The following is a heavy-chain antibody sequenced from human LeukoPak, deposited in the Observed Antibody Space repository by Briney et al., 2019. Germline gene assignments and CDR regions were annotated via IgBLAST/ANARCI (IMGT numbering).Heavy chain of an antibody. V-gene: IGHV4-59*01. J-gene: IGHJ4*02. CDR1: GGSISSYY. D-gene: IGHD4-17*01. CDR3: ARERSSVTTYHKVFDY. CDR2: IYYSGST. Sequence: SETLSLTCTVSGGSISSYYWSWIRQPPGKGLEWIGYIYYSGSTNYNPSLKSRVTISVDTSKNQFSLKLSSVTAADTAVYYCARERSSVTTYHKVFDYWGQGTLVTVSS.